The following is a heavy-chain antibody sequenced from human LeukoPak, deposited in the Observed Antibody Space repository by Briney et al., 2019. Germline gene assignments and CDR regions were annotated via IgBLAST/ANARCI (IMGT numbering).Heavy chain of an antibody. CDR2: IIPIFGTA. CDR1: GGAFSSYA. V-gene: IGHV1-69*13. D-gene: IGHD2-2*01. J-gene: IGHJ5*02. Sequence: SVKVSCKASGGAFSSYAISWVRQAPGQGLEWMGGIIPIFGTANYAQKFQGRVTITADESTSTAYMELSSLRSEDTAVYYCARDGGVVPAAGSWGQGTLVTVSS. CDR3: ARDGGVVPAAGS.